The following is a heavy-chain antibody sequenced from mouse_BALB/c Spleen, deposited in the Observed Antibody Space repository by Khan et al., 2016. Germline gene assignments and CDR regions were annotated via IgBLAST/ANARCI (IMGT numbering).Heavy chain of an antibody. Sequence: QVQLQQSGAELVRPGASVTLSCKASGYTFSDYEMHWVKQTPVHGLEWIGAIDPETGGTAYNQKFKGQATLTAGRSSSTAYMELRSLTSEDSAVYYCTRKGSFYGNDDFDSWGQGTTLTVSA. V-gene: IGHV1-15*01. J-gene: IGHJ2*01. CDR1: GYTFSDYE. CDR3: TRKGSFYGNDDFDS. D-gene: IGHD2-2*01. CDR2: IDPETGGT.